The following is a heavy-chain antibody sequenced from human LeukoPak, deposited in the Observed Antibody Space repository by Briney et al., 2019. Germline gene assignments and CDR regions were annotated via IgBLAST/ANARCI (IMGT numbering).Heavy chain of an antibody. V-gene: IGHV1-69*04. D-gene: IGHD5-24*01. CDR1: GGTFSSYA. Sequence: SVKVSCKASGGTFSSYAISWARQAHGQGLEWMGTIIPIVGIANYAQKFQGRVTITADKFTSTAYMELSSLRSEGTAVYYCARDGEMATIYFDYWGQGTLVTVSS. CDR2: IIPIVGIA. J-gene: IGHJ4*02. CDR3: ARDGEMATIYFDY.